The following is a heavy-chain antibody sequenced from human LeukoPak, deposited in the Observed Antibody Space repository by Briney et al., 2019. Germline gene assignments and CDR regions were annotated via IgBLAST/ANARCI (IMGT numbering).Heavy chain of an antibody. D-gene: IGHD2-21*02. CDR2: IRYDGSNK. V-gene: IGHV3-30*02. CDR3: ARDGDWAFDY. Sequence: GGSLRLSCAASGFTFSSYGMHWVRQAPGKGLEWVAFIRYDGSNKYYADSVKGRFTMSRDNAKKSLSLQMNSLRAEDTAVYYCARDGDWAFDYWGQGTLVTVSS. J-gene: IGHJ4*02. CDR1: GFTFSSYG.